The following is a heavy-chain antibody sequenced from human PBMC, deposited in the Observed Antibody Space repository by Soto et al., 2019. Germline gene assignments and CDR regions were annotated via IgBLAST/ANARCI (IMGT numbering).Heavy chain of an antibody. D-gene: IGHD3-10*01. Sequence: PSETLSLTCAVYGGSFSGYYWTWIRQPPGKGLEWIGEINHSGSTNCNPSLKSRVTISVDTSKNQFSLKLSSVTAADTAVYYCARRGSGSYSDYWGQGTLVTVSS. V-gene: IGHV4-34*01. CDR1: GGSFSGYY. CDR3: ARRGSGSYSDY. CDR2: INHSGST. J-gene: IGHJ4*02.